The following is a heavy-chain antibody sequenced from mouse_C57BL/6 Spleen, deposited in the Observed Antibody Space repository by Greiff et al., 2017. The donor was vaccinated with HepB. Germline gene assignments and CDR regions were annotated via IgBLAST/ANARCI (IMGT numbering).Heavy chain of an antibody. D-gene: IGHD1-1*01. V-gene: IGHV1-64*01. CDR2: IHPNSGST. CDR1: GYTFTSYW. Sequence: QVQLQQSGAELVKPGASVKLSCKASGYTFTSYWMHWVKQRPGQGLEWIGMIHPNSGSTNYNEKFKSKATLTVDKSSSTAYMQLSSLTSEDSAVYYCARGDYGSSYPYWYFDVWGTGTTVTVSS. J-gene: IGHJ1*03. CDR3: ARGDYGSSYPYWYFDV.